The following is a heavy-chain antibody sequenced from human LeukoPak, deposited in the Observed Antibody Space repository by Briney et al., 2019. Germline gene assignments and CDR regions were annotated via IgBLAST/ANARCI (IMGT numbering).Heavy chain of an antibody. Sequence: SETLSLTCTVSGGSISSYYWSWIRQPPGKGLEWIGYIYYTGSTNYNPSLKGRVTISVDTSKNQFSLKLSSVTAADTAVYYCARASGSITEIDYWGQGTLVTVSS. CDR1: GGSISSYY. CDR3: ARASGSITEIDY. CDR2: IYYTGST. J-gene: IGHJ4*02. D-gene: IGHD3-10*01. V-gene: IGHV4-59*12.